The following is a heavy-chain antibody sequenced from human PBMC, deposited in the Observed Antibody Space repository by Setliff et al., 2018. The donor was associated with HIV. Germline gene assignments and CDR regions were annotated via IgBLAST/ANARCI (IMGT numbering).Heavy chain of an antibody. CDR3: ARDGYSSSWYVISGSFDY. CDR2: VYYSGST. Sequence: SSETLSLTCIVSGGSISSSSYYWGWIRQPPGKGLEWIGTVYYSGSTYYNPSLKSRVTISVDTSENQSSLKLSSVTAADTAVYYCARDGYSSSWYVISGSFDYWGQGILVTVSS. V-gene: IGHV4-39*07. CDR1: GGSISSSSYY. D-gene: IGHD6-13*01. J-gene: IGHJ4*02.